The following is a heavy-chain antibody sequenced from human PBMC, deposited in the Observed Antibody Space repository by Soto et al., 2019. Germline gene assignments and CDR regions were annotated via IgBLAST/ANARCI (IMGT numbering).Heavy chain of an antibody. CDR2: ISGDGGNK. CDR3: ATWHEREHAYDV. D-gene: IGHD1-1*01. J-gene: IGHJ3*01. CDR1: GLTFSSYA. V-gene: IGHV3-30*14. Sequence: QVHLVESGGGVVQPGKSLRLSCTASGLTFSSYAVHWVRQAPGKGLEWVSVISGDGGNKYVAESVRGRFTTSSDSSKTTVYLQMNDLRPDDTAVYYCATWHEREHAYDVWGQATTVTVSS.